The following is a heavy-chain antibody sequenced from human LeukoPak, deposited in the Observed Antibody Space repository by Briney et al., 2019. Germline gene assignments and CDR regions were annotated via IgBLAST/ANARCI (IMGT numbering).Heavy chain of an antibody. J-gene: IGHJ3*02. D-gene: IGHD1-26*01. CDR3: AKDLNSGPRDI. CDR1: GFTFSSYG. Sequence: GRSLRLFCAASGFTFSSYGMQWVRQAPGKGLEWGAVISYDGSNKYYADSVKGRFTISRDNSKNTLYLQMNSLRAEDTAVYYCAKDLNSGPRDIWGQGTMVTVSS. V-gene: IGHV3-30*18. CDR2: ISYDGSNK.